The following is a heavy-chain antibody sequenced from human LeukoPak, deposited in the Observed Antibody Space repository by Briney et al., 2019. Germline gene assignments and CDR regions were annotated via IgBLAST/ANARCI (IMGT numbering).Heavy chain of an antibody. CDR3: ASKLYGDARTFDY. Sequence: PSETLSLTCAVSGGSISSSNWWGWFGQPQGRGLGWIGEIYHSGSTNYNPSLKRRVTISVDKSKNQFSLKLTSVTAADTAVYYCASKLYGDARTFDYWGQGTLVTVSS. V-gene: IGHV4-4*02. CDR2: IYHSGST. J-gene: IGHJ4*02. CDR1: GGSISSSNW. D-gene: IGHD4-17*01.